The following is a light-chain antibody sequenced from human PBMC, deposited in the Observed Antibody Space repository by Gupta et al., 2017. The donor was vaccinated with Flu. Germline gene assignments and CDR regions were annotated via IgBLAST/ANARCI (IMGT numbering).Light chain of an antibody. J-gene: IGLJ2*01. CDR3: AAWDDSLNGPV. Sequence: VTIPCSGSSSNIGGNTVNGYKQQLPGTAPKLLIFNNNHRPSGVPDRFSGSKSGTSASLAISGLQSEDEADYFCAAWDDSLNGPVFGGGTKLTVL. CDR1: SSNIGGNT. CDR2: NNN. V-gene: IGLV1-44*01.